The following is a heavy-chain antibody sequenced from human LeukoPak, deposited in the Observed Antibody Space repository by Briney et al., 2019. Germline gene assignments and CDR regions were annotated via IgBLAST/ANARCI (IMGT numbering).Heavy chain of an antibody. V-gene: IGHV4-30-4*08. CDR1: GGSISSGDYY. CDR3: ARDRPPVGAFDY. Sequence: SETLSLTCTVSGGSISSGDYYWSWIRQPPVKGLEWIGYIYYSGSTYYNPSLKSRVTISVDTSKNQFSLKLSSVPAADTAVYYCARDRPPVGAFDYWGQGTLVTVSS. J-gene: IGHJ4*02. D-gene: IGHD1-26*01. CDR2: IYYSGST.